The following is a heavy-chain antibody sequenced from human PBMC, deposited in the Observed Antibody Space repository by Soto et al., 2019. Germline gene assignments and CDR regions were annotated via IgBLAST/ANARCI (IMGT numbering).Heavy chain of an antibody. CDR3: AKDMGVVLMVYAIKTAYGMDV. D-gene: IGHD2-8*01. Sequence: SLRLSCAASGFTFSSYAMSWVRQAPGKGLEWVSAISGSGGSTYYADSVKGRFTISRDNSKNTLYLQMNSLRAEDTAVYYCAKDMGVVLMVYAIKTAYGMDVWGQGTTVTVSS. V-gene: IGHV3-23*01. CDR1: GFTFSSYA. CDR2: ISGSGGST. J-gene: IGHJ6*02.